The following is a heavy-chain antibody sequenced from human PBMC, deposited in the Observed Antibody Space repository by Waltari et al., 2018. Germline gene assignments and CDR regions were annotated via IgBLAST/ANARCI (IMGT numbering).Heavy chain of an antibody. CDR3: AKILTGLLWFGELLD. V-gene: IGHV3-23*04. CDR1: GFTFSSYA. CDR2: ISGSGGST. D-gene: IGHD3-10*01. J-gene: IGHJ4*02. Sequence: EVQMVESGGGLVQPGGSLRLSCAASGFTFSSYALSWVRQAPGKGLEWVSAISGSGGSTYYADSVKGRFTISRDNSKNTLYLQMNSLRAEDTAVYYCAKILTGLLWFGELLDWGQGILVTVSS.